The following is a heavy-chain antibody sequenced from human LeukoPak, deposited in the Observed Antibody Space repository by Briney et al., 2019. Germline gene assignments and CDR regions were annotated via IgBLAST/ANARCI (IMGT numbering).Heavy chain of an antibody. CDR2: INGNGGST. Sequence: GASVKVSCKASGYTFTGYYMHWVRQAPGQGLEWMGIINGNGGSTRYAQKFQGRVTMTVDMSTSTVYMELNSLRSVDTAVYYCARDALYSYSPPGDYWGQGTLVTVSS. CDR1: GYTFTGYY. J-gene: IGHJ4*02. CDR3: ARDALYSYSPPGDY. D-gene: IGHD1-26*01. V-gene: IGHV1-46*01.